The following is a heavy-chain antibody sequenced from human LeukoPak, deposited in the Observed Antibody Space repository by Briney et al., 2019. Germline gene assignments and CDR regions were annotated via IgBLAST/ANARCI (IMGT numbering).Heavy chain of an antibody. J-gene: IGHJ3*02. CDR3: ARGLLAASYNDAFDI. Sequence: ASVKVSCKASGYTFTSYYMHWVRQAPGQGLEWMGWINPNSGGTNYAQKFQGWVTMTRDTSISTAYMELSRLRSDDTAVYYCARGLLAASYNDAFDIWGQGTMVTVSS. D-gene: IGHD1-14*01. CDR1: GYTFTSYY. V-gene: IGHV1-2*04. CDR2: INPNSGGT.